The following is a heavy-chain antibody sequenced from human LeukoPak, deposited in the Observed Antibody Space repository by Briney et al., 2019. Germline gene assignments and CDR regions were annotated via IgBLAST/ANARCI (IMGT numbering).Heavy chain of an antibody. CDR1: GLTFTNYA. J-gene: IGHJ5*02. CDR2: ISVSGGIT. D-gene: IGHD1-26*01. CDR3: AGGSGHGFGHWES. V-gene: IGHV3-23*01. Sequence: GGSLRLSCAASGLTFTNYATSGVRQAPGKGLEWVSSISVSGGITYYADSVKGRFTISRDNSKNALYLQMNSLRAEDTAIYYCAGGSGHGFGHWESWGQGTLVTASS.